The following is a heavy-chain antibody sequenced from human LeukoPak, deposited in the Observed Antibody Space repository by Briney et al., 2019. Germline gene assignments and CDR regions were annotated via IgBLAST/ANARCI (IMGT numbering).Heavy chain of an antibody. J-gene: IGHJ4*02. CDR2: IYYSGST. CDR1: GGSISSYY. V-gene: IGHV4-59*08. CDR3: ARHRDGYNL. Sequence: KPSETLSLTSTVSGGSISSYYWSWIRQPPGKGLEWIGYIYYSGSTNYNPSLKSRVTISVDTSKNQFSLKLSSVTAADTAVYYCARHRDGYNLWGQGTLVTVSS. D-gene: IGHD5-24*01.